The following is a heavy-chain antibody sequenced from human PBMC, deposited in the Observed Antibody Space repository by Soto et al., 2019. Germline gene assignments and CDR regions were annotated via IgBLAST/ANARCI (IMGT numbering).Heavy chain of an antibody. Sequence: GGSLRLSCAASGFTFSSYAMSWVRQAPGKGLEWVSAISGSGGSTYYADSVKGRFTISRDNSKNTLYLQMNSLRAEDTAVYYCATDLYDSSGYYPGYWGQGTLVTVSS. J-gene: IGHJ4*02. D-gene: IGHD3-22*01. CDR3: ATDLYDSSGYYPGY. CDR2: ISGSGGST. V-gene: IGHV3-23*01. CDR1: GFTFSSYA.